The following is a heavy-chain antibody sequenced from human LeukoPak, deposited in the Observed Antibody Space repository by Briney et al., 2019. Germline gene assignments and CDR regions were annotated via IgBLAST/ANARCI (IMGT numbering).Heavy chain of an antibody. CDR3: ARVDSFCSGEGCYYYYGMDV. CDR1: GFTFSSYA. J-gene: IGHJ6*02. Sequence: GGSLRLSCAASGFTFSSYAMSWVRQAPGKGLEWVAVKGRFTISRDNSKNTLYLQMNSLRAEDTAVYYCARVDSFCSGEGCYYYYGMDVWGQGTTVTVSS. V-gene: IGHV3-33*08. D-gene: IGHD2-15*01.